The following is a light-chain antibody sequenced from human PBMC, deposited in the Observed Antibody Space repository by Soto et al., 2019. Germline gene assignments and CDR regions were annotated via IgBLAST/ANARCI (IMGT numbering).Light chain of an antibody. CDR3: GAWDVSLNGFV. CDR1: SSNIGSKA. J-gene: IGLJ1*01. CDR2: SNL. V-gene: IGLV1-44*01. Sequence: QSVLTQPPSASGTPGQRVTISCSGGSSNIGSKAVSWYQQLPGTAPKLLIYSNLERPSGVPDRFSGSKSGTLASLAISGLQSEDEADYYCGAWDVSLNGFVFGVGTKLTVL.